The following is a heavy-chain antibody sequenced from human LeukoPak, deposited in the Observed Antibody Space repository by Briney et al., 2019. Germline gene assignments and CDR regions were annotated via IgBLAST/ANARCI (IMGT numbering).Heavy chain of an antibody. Sequence: GGSLRLSCTASGFAFDEHGMSWVRQVPGKGLEWVSGINWSGGSTGYADPLRGRFTISRDNAKNSLYLQMDSLRAEDTALYYYVRAPITSPFYFDYWGQGTLVTVSS. CDR2: INWSGGST. V-gene: IGHV3-20*04. J-gene: IGHJ4*02. CDR1: GFAFDEHG. D-gene: IGHD2-2*01. CDR3: VRAPITSPFYFDY.